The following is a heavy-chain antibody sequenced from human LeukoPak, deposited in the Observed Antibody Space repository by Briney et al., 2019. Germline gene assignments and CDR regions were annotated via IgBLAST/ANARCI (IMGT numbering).Heavy chain of an antibody. CDR3: ARGRTSGIPGRYYYYYGMDV. D-gene: IGHD3-10*01. V-gene: IGHV3-30*02. CDR2: IRDDGINK. Sequence: PGGSLRLSCAASGFTLSSYGLHWVRQAPGKGLEWVAFIRDDGINKYYADSVRGRFTISRDTSQNTLYLQMNGLRADDTAVYYCARGRTSGIPGRYYYYYGMDVWGQGTTVTVSS. J-gene: IGHJ6*02. CDR1: GFTLSSYG.